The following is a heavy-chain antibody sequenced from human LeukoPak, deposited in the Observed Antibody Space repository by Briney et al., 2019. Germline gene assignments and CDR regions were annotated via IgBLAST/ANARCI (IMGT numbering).Heavy chain of an antibody. CDR2: ISGSGGST. Sequence: GGTLRLSCAASGFTFSSYGMSWVRQAPGKGLGWVSAISGSGGSTYYADSVKGRFTISRDNSKNTLYLQMNSLRAEDTAVYYCAKDSSARVATIGDWGQGTLVTVSS. D-gene: IGHD5-12*01. V-gene: IGHV3-23*01. CDR1: GFTFSSYG. CDR3: AKDSSARVATIGD. J-gene: IGHJ4*02.